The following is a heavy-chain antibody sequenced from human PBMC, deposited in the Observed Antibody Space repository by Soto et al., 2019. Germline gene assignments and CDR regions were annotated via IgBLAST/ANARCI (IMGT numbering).Heavy chain of an antibody. J-gene: IGHJ4*02. CDR2: RYYTGSS. V-gene: IGHV4-59*01. CDR1: GGTISSYS. CDR3: ARGGGTTVTPYFDS. D-gene: IGHD4-17*01. Sequence: PSETLSLTCTVSGGTISSYSWSWIRQPPGKGLEWIGSRYYTGSSNYNPSLKSRGTISGVTSKNQFSLKLSSVTAADTAVYYCARGGGTTVTPYFDSWGQGTLVTVS.